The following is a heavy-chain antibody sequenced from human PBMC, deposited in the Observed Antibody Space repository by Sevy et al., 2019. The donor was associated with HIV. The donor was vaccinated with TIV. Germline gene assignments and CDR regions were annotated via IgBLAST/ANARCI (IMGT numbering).Heavy chain of an antibody. V-gene: IGHV1-69*13. CDR3: ARDGSMTTVTYFDY. CDR2: IIPIFGTA. D-gene: IGHD4-4*01. Sequence: ASVKVSCKASGGTFSSYAISWVRQAPGQGLEWMGGIIPIFGTANYAQKFQGRVTITADESTSTAYMELSSLRSEDTAVYYCARDGSMTTVTYFDYWGQGTLVTVSS. J-gene: IGHJ4*02. CDR1: GGTFSSYA.